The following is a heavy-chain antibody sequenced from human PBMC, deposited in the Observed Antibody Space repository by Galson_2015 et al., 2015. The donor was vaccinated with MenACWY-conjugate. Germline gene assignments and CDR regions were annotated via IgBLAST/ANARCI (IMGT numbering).Heavy chain of an antibody. D-gene: IGHD3-9*01. CDR3: AHGNFDILTGYYWFDAFDI. V-gene: IGHV2-5*02. J-gene: IGHJ3*02. Sequence: PALVKPTQTLTLPCTFSGFSLTTTGVGVGWIRQPPGKALEWLALIYWDDDQRVSPSLKSRLTITKDTSKNQVVLTMTNVDPVDTATYYCAHGNFDILTGYYWFDAFDIWGQGTMVTVSS. CDR1: GFSLTTTGVG. CDR2: IYWDDDQ.